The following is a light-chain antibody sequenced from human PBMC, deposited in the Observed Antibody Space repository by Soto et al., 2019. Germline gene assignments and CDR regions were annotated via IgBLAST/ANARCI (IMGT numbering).Light chain of an antibody. CDR1: QGIIDY. CDR2: AAS. CDR3: QKYNSAPQT. Sequence: DIQMTQSPSSLSASVGDRVTITCRASQGIIDYLAWYQQKPGKARQLLIYAASTLQAGVPSRFSGSGSGTDFTLTISGLQPEDVATYYCQKYNSAPQTFGQGTKVAIK. V-gene: IGKV1-27*01. J-gene: IGKJ1*01.